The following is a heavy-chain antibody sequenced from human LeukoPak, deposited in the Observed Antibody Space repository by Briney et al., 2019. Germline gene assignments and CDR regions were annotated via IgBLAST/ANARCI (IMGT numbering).Heavy chain of an antibody. CDR3: ASNPVAGVFTGAFDI. J-gene: IGHJ3*02. V-gene: IGHV3-48*01. CDR2: ISSSSSII. Sequence: GGSLRLSCAASGFTFSSYNMNWVRQAPGKGLEWVSYISSSSSIIYYADSVKGRFTISRDNAKNSLYLQMNSLRAEDTAVYYCASNPVAGVFTGAFDIWGQGTMVTVSS. CDR1: GFTFSSYN. D-gene: IGHD6-19*01.